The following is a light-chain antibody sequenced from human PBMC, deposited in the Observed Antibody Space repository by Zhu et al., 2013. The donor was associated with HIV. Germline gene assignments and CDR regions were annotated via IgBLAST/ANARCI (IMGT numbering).Light chain of an antibody. CDR1: QTVSSNY. CDR2: DAS. V-gene: IGKV3D-20*02. Sequence: EIVMTQSPGTLSLSPGERATLSCRASQTVSSNYLAWYQQKPGQAPRLLIYDASNRATGIPGRFSGSGSGTDFTLTISSLEPDDFAVYYCQQRINWPPITFGQGTRLEIK. CDR3: QQRINWPPIT. J-gene: IGKJ5*01.